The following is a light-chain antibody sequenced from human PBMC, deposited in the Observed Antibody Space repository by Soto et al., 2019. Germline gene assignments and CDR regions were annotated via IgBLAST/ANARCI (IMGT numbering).Light chain of an antibody. Sequence: QSALTQPASVSGSPGQSITISCTGTSSEVGGYTYVSWYQQHPGNAPKLMIYDVSNRPSGVSNRFSGAKSGNTASLTISGLQAEDEADYYCSSYTSSSIVVFGGGTKLTVL. CDR2: DVS. CDR1: SSEVGGYTY. CDR3: SSYTSSSIVV. V-gene: IGLV2-14*01. J-gene: IGLJ2*01.